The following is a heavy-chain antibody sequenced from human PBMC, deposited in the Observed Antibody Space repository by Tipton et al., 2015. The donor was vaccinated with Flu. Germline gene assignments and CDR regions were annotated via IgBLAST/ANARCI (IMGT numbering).Heavy chain of an antibody. D-gene: IGHD2-15*01. J-gene: IGHJ5*02. Sequence: LRLSCTVSGDSIDNGAYYWTWIRQRPGKGLEYMGYIFHSGITYYNPSLKSRITILVDMSQNQFSLRLRSVTAADTAVYYCARDLGGWNNYFDPWGPGSLVTVSS. V-gene: IGHV4-31*03. CDR3: ARDLGGWNNYFDP. CDR1: GDSIDNGAYY. CDR2: IFHSGIT.